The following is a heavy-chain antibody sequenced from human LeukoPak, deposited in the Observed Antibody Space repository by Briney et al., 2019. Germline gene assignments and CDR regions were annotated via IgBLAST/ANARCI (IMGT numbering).Heavy chain of an antibody. CDR2: ISGSGDNT. Sequence: GGSLRLSCAASGFTFSNYARSWVRQAPGKGLEWVSAISGSGDNTHYADSVKGRFTISRDNSKNTLYLQMNSPRAEDTAVYYCANLHRVTPFDCWGQGTLVTVSS. CDR3: ANLHRVTPFDC. V-gene: IGHV3-23*01. D-gene: IGHD2-21*02. J-gene: IGHJ4*02. CDR1: GFTFSNYA.